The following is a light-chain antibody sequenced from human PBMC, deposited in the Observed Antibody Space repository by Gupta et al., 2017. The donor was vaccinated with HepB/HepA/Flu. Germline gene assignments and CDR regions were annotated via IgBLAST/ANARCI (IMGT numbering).Light chain of an antibody. CDR2: DVT. J-gene: IGLJ2*01. V-gene: IGLV2-14*01. CDR3: HSYKSGTSYVV. CDR1: SSDIGAYNY. Sequence: QSALTQPASVSGSPGQSITISCTGTSSDIGAYNYVSWYQQHPGKAPKLMIYDVTNRPSGVSNRFSGSKSGNTASLTISGLQAEDEADYYCHSYKSGTSYVVFGGGTKVTVL.